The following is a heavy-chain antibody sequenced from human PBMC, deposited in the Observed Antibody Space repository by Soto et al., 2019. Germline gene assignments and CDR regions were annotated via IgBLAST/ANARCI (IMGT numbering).Heavy chain of an antibody. CDR1: GGTFSNYA. V-gene: IGHV1-69*13. Sequence: VASVKVSCKASGGTFSNYAINWVRQAPGQGLEWMGGIIPIFGTANYAQKFQGRVTITADESTSTAYLDLSSLRSEDTAVYYCARPVEMATISRSYLFYWGQGTLVTAPQ. J-gene: IGHJ4*02. CDR3: ARPVEMATISRSYLFY. D-gene: IGHD5-12*01. CDR2: IIPIFGTA.